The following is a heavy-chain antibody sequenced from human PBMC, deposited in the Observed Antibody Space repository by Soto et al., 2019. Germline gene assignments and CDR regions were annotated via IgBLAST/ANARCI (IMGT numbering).Heavy chain of an antibody. J-gene: IGHJ4*02. D-gene: IGHD3-16*01. V-gene: IGHV4-4*02. Sequence: NPSETLSLTCAVSGGSFTSNNWWTWVRQPPGQGLEWIGEIYRTGSTNYNPSLKSRVTISLDKSENQFSLKVTSLTAADTAVYFCASVTFGGVVLAHWGQGTLVTVSS. CDR1: GGSFTSNNW. CDR3: ASVTFGGVVLAH. CDR2: IYRTGST.